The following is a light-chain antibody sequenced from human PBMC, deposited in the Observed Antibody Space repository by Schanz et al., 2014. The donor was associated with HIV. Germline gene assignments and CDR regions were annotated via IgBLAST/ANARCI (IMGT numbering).Light chain of an antibody. V-gene: IGLV2-18*02. Sequence: QSALTQPPSVSGSPGQSVIISCTGTTSDIGNYDRVSWYQQPPGSAPKLLIFEVDIRPSGVPDRFSESKSGNTASLTISGLRPEDEADYYCNSYTRSGTHVFGPGTKVTVL. CDR1: TSDIGNYDR. CDR2: EVD. CDR3: NSYTRSGTHV. J-gene: IGLJ1*01.